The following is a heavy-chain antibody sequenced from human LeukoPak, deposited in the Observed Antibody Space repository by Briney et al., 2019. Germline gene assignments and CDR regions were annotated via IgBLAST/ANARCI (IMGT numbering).Heavy chain of an antibody. V-gene: IGHV3-53*01. Sequence: GWSVRLSCAASGFTVSTNYLTWVRQAPGKGLEWVSVIYSGGSTFYAHSVKGRFTISRDNSKNTLYLQMDSLRAEDTAVYYCARDLIGDRYFDCWGQGTLVTVSS. CDR2: IYSGGST. J-gene: IGHJ4*02. CDR3: ARDLIGDRYFDC. D-gene: IGHD3-16*01. CDR1: GFTVSTNY.